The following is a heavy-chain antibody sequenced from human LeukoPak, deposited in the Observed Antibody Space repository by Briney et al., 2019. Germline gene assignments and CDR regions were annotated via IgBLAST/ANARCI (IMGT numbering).Heavy chain of an antibody. CDR2: INWNGGRT. Sequence: GGSLRLSCAASGFTFNDYGMSWVRQAPGKGLEWVSGINWNGGRTGYADSMKGRFTISRDNARNSLYLQMNSLRAEDTAVYYCARGIRELDYWGQGTLVTVSS. CDR1: GFTFNDYG. CDR3: ARGIRELDY. V-gene: IGHV3-20*04. D-gene: IGHD1-7*01. J-gene: IGHJ4*02.